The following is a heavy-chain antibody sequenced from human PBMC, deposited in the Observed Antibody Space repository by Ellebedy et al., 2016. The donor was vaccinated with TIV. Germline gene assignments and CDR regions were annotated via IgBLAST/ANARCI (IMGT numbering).Heavy chain of an antibody. CDR1: GYTFTSYG. V-gene: IGHV1-18*01. CDR2: ISAYNGNT. J-gene: IGHJ5*02. Sequence: AASVKVSCKASGYTFTSYGISWVRQAPGQGLEWMGWISAYNGNTNYAQKLQGRVTMTTDTSTSTAYMELRRLRSDDTAVYYCARASSSWYNNWFDPWGQGTLVTVSS. CDR3: ARASSSWYNNWFDP. D-gene: IGHD6-13*01.